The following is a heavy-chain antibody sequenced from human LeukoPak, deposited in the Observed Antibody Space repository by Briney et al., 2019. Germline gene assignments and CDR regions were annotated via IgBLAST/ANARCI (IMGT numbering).Heavy chain of an antibody. J-gene: IGHJ4*02. Sequence: HTGGSLRLSCAASGFTFSSYGMSWVRQAPGKGLEWVSAISGSGGSTYYADSVKGRFTISRDNSKNTLYLQMNSLRAEDTAVYYCAKDMVPNGFDYWGQGTLVTVSS. CDR1: GFTFSSYG. CDR3: AKDMVPNGFDY. D-gene: IGHD3-10*01. CDR2: ISGSGGST. V-gene: IGHV3-23*01.